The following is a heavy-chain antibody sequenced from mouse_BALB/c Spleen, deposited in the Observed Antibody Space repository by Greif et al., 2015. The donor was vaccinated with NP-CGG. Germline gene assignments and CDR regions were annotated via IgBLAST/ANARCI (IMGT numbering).Heavy chain of an antibody. Sequence: EVQRVESGGGLVKPGGSLKLSCAASGFTFSSYAMSWVRQSPEKRLEWVAEISSGGSYTYYPDTVTGRFTISRDNAKNTLYLEMSSLRSEDTAMYYCARYDGDAMDYWGQGTSVTVSS. CDR3: ARYDGDAMDY. CDR2: ISSGGSYT. V-gene: IGHV5-9-4*01. CDR1: GFTFSSYA. J-gene: IGHJ4*01. D-gene: IGHD2-12*01.